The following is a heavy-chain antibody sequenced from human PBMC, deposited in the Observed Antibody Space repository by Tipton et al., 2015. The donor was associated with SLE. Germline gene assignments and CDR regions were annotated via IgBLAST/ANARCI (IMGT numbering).Heavy chain of an antibody. J-gene: IGHJ6*02. Sequence: QLVQSGPEVKKPGSSVKVSCKASGGTFSSYAISWVRQAPGQGLEWMGGIIPIFGSATYAQKFQGRVTITADESTSTAYMELSSLRSEDTAVYYCARGIVVVVATSHYYYGMDVWGQGTTVTVSS. CDR3: ARGIVVVVATSHYYYGMDV. D-gene: IGHD2-15*01. CDR1: GGTFSSYA. V-gene: IGHV1-69*01. CDR2: IIPIFGSA.